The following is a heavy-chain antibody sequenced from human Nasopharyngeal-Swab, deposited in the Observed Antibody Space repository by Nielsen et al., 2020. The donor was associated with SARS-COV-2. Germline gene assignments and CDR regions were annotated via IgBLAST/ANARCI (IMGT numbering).Heavy chain of an antibody. CDR2: INSDGSST. CDR3: AKDRDGYSYGTNAFDI. Sequence: LSLTCAASGFTFSSYWMHWVRQAPGKGLVWVSRINSDGSSTSYADSVKGRFTISRDNSKNTLYLQMNSLRAEDTAVYYCAKDRDGYSYGTNAFDIWGQGTMVTVSS. CDR1: GFTFSSYW. V-gene: IGHV3-74*01. D-gene: IGHD5-18*01. J-gene: IGHJ3*02.